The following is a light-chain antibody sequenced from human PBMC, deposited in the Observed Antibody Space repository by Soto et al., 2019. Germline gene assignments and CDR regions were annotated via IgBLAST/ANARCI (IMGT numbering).Light chain of an antibody. Sequence: QSALTQPASVSGSPGQSITISCTGTSSDVGGYNYVSWYQQHPGKAPKLMIYEVSNRPSGVSNRFSGSKSGNTASLTISGLQAEDEADYYCSPYTRNSPLVFGGGTKLTVL. J-gene: IGLJ2*01. CDR3: SPYTRNSPLV. CDR1: SSDVGGYNY. V-gene: IGLV2-14*01. CDR2: EVS.